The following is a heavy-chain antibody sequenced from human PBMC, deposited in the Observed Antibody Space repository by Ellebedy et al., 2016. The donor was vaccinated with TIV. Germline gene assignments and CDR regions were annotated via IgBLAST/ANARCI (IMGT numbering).Heavy chain of an antibody. J-gene: IGHJ5*02. CDR1: GYKFSTYW. V-gene: IGHV5-51*01. D-gene: IGHD2-21*02. CDR2: IYPGDSDT. Sequence: PGGSLRLSCKGSGYKFSTYWIGWVRQMPGKGLEWMGIIYPGDSDTRYSPSFQGQVTISADKSISTAYLQWSSLKASDTAMYYCARGDYYEDPNWFDPWGQGTLVTVSS. CDR3: ARGDYYEDPNWFDP.